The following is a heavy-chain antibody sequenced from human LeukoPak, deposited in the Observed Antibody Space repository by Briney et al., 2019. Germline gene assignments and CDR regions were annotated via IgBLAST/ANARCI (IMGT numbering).Heavy chain of an antibody. J-gene: IGHJ4*02. D-gene: IGHD2-21*02. CDR3: ARWTSCGGDCHMLDY. V-gene: IGHV1-18*01. CDR2: ISAYNGNT. CDR1: GYTFTSYG. Sequence: GASVKVSCKASGYTFTSYGISWVRQAPGQGLEWMGWISAYNGNTNYAQKLQGRVTMTTDTSTSTAYMELRSLRSDDTAVYYCARWTSCGGDCHMLDYWGQGTLVTVSS.